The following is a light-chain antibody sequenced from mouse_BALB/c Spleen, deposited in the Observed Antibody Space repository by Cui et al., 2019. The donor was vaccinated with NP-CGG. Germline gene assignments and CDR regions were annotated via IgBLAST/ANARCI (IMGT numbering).Light chain of an antibody. Sequence: HAVVHQESAPTTSPGETVTLTCRSNTGAVTTSNYANWVQEKPDHLFTGLIGGTNNRAPGVPARFSGSLIGDKAALTITGAQTEDEAIYFCALWYSNHWVFGGGTKLTVL. V-gene: IGLV1*01. CDR2: GTN. J-gene: IGLJ1*01. CDR3: ALWYSNHWV. CDR1: TGAVTTSNY.